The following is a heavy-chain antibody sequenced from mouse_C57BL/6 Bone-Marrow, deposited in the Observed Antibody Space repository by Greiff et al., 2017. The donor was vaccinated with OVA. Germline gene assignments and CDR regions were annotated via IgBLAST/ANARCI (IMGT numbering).Heavy chain of an antibody. CDR3: ARDGSSPAWFAY. Sequence: VKLQESGAELVRPGTSVKVSCKASGYAFTNYLIEWVKQRPGQGLEWIGVINPGSGGTNYNEKFKGKATLTADKSSSTAYMQLSSLTSEDSAVYFCARDGSSPAWFAYWGQGTLVTVSA. J-gene: IGHJ3*01. CDR1: GYAFTNYL. CDR2: INPGSGGT. D-gene: IGHD1-1*01. V-gene: IGHV1-54*01.